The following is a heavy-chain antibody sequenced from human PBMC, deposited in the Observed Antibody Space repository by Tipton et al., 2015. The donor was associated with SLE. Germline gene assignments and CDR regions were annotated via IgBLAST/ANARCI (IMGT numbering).Heavy chain of an antibody. J-gene: IGHJ2*01. CDR1: GGSFSGYY. D-gene: IGHD1-26*01. CDR2: INHSGST. CDR3: AREWELHQGWCSEL. V-gene: IGHV4-34*01. Sequence: LRLSCAVYGGSFSGYYWSWIRQPPGKGLEWIGEINHSGSTNYNPSLKSRVTISVDTSKNQFSLKLSSVTAADTAVYYCAREWELHQGWCSELSARRPLVTVSP.